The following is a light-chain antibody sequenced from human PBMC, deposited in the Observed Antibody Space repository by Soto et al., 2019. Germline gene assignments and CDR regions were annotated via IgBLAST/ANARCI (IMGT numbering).Light chain of an antibody. CDR3: SSYTFSSTRGYV. V-gene: IGLV2-14*01. J-gene: IGLJ1*01. Sequence: QSALTQPASVSGSPGQSITISCTGTSSDVGGYNYVSWYQQHPGKAPKLMIYEVSNRPSGVSNRSSGSKSGNTASLTISGLQAEDEANYYCSSYTFSSTRGYVFGTGTKVTV. CDR2: EVS. CDR1: SSDVGGYNY.